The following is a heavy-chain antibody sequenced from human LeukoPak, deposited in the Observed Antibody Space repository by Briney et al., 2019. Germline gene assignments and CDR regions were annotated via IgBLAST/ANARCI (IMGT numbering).Heavy chain of an antibody. D-gene: IGHD3-3*01. CDR2: INPSGGST. CDR3: ARGVRFLEWADRETPSHFDP. V-gene: IGHV1-46*03. CDR1: GYTFTNYY. Sequence: GASVKVSCKASGYTFTNYYMHWVRQAPGQGLEWMVIINPSGGSTSYAQKFQGRVTMTRDTSTSTVYMELSSLRSEDTAVYYCARGVRFLEWADRETPSHFDPWGQGTLVTVSS. J-gene: IGHJ5*02.